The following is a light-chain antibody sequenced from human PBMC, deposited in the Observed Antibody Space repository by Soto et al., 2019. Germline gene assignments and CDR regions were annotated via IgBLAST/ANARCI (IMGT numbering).Light chain of an antibody. CDR1: NSNIASNT. CDR3: AAWDDTLKRYV. V-gene: IGLV1-44*01. J-gene: IGLJ1*01. CDR2: YNN. Sequence: QSVLTQPPSASETPGQTVSISCSGSNSNIASNTVNWYQHLPGTAPKLLIYYNNQRPSGVPDRFSGSKSGTSASLAISWLQSEDESDYYCAAWDDTLKRYVSGTGTKVTV.